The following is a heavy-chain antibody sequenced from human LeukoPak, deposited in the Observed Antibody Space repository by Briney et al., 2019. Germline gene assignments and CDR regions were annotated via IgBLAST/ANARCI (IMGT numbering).Heavy chain of an antibody. CDR1: GITVSSNF. Sequence: GGSLRLSCAASGITVSSNFTRWVRQAPGKGLEWLSIIYSGGSTYYADSVKGRFTISRDNSKNTVYLQMNSLKAEDTAVYYCANRYSWGQGTLVTVSS. J-gene: IGHJ4*02. D-gene: IGHD5-18*01. CDR3: ANRYS. V-gene: IGHV3-53*01. CDR2: IYSGGST.